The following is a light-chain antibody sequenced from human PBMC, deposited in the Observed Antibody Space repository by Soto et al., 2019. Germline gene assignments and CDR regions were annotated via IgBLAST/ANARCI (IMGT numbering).Light chain of an antibody. CDR2: QVS. V-gene: IGKV2-30*01. CDR1: QGLVYSDGNTF. Sequence: DVVMTQSPLSLSVTLRQPASISCRSSQGLVYSDGNTFLNWFHQRPGQSPRRLIYQVSNRDSGVPDRFSGSGSATDYTLTISGVEAEDVGIYYCVQGTHWPWTFGQGTKVEIK. J-gene: IGKJ1*01. CDR3: VQGTHWPWT.